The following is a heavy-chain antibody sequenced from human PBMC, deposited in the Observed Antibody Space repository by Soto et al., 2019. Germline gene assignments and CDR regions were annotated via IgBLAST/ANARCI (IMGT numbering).Heavy chain of an antibody. Sequence: GGALRLACAGSGLTFRSCSMGWVRQAPGKGLEWVSDIIDSGGSTYYADSVKGRFTISRDNSKSTLYLQMNSLRAEDTALYYCAKGRSYYYYYGVDVWGQGTTVTVSS. CDR1: GLTFRSCS. J-gene: IGHJ6*02. V-gene: IGHV3-23*01. CDR2: IIDSGGST. CDR3: AKGRSYYYYYGVDV.